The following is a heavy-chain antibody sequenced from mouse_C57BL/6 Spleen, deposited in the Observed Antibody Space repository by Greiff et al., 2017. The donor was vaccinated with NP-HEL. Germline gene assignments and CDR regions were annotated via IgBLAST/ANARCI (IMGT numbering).Heavy chain of an antibody. CDR3: ARAYYYGTSWFAY. CDR1: GFSLTSYG. D-gene: IGHD1-1*01. CDR2: IWSGGST. J-gene: IGHJ3*01. Sequence: VQLVESGPGLVQPSQSLSITCTVSGFSLTSYGVHWVRQSPGKGLEWLGVIWSGGSTDYNAAFISRLSISKDNSKSQVFFKMNSLQADDTAIYYCARAYYYGTSWFAYWGQGTLVTVSA. V-gene: IGHV2-2*01.